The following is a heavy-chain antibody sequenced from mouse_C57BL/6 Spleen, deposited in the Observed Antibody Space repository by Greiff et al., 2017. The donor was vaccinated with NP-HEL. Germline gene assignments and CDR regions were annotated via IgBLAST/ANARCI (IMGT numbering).Heavy chain of an antibody. CDR3: ARGGWGSYWYFDV. Sequence: VQGVESGAELVKPGASVKMSCKASGYTFTTYPIEWMKQNHGKSLEWIGNFHPYNDDTKYNEKFKGKATLTVEKSSSTVYLELSRLTSDDSAVYYCARGGWGSYWYFDVWGTGTTVTVSS. J-gene: IGHJ1*03. V-gene: IGHV1-47*01. CDR2: FHPYNDDT. CDR1: GYTFTTYP. D-gene: IGHD1-1*01.